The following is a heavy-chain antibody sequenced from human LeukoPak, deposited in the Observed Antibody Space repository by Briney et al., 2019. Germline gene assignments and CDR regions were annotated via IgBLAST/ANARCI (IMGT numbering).Heavy chain of an antibody. J-gene: IGHJ4*02. CDR1: GFTFSSYS. D-gene: IGHD4-17*01. Sequence: PGGSLRLSCAASGFTFSSYSMNWVRQAPGKGLEWVASISSSSSYIYYADSMEGRFTISRDNAKNSLYLQMNSLRAEDTALYYCARGFGRTTVTEFDSWGQGTLVTVSS. CDR2: ISSSSSYI. V-gene: IGHV3-21*01. CDR3: ARGFGRTTVTEFDS.